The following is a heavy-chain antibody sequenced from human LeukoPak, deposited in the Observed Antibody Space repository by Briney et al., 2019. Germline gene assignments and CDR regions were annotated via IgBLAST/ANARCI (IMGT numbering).Heavy chain of an antibody. V-gene: IGHV3-33*01. CDR1: GFTFSNYG. Sequence: PGGSLRLSCAASGFTFSNYGMHWVRQAPGKGLEWVAVIWYDGSNKYYADSVKGRFTISRDNSKNTLYLQMNSLRAEDTAVYYCARDQSSGWYPYYYYGMDVWGQGTTVTVSS. CDR3: ARDQSSGWYPYYYYGMDV. D-gene: IGHD6-19*01. J-gene: IGHJ6*02. CDR2: IWYDGSNK.